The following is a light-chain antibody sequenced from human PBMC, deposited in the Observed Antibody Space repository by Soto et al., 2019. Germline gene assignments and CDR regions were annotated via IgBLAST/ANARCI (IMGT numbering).Light chain of an antibody. J-gene: IGLJ2*01. CDR2: DNN. CDR1: SSNIGNNY. CDR3: GTWDTSLRAVV. Sequence: QSVLTQPPSVSEAPGQKVTISCSGSSSNIGNNYVSWYQHLPGTAPKVLIYDNNKRPSGIPDRFSGSKSGTSATLGITGLQTGDEGDYYCGTWDTSLRAVVFGGGTKLTVL. V-gene: IGLV1-51*01.